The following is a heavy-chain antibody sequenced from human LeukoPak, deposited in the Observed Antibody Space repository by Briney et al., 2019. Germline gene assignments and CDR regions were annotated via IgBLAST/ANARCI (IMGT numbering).Heavy chain of an antibody. V-gene: IGHV1-8*03. D-gene: IGHD4-17*01. Sequence: ASVKVSCKASGYTFTGYYMHWVRQATGQGLEWMGWMGPNSVNTRYAQKFQGRLTITRDTSISTVYMELSSLRSEDTAVYFCARDRSTVTVPYYYGLDVWGQGTTVIVSS. CDR2: MGPNSVNT. J-gene: IGHJ6*02. CDR3: ARDRSTVTVPYYYGLDV. CDR1: GYTFTGYY.